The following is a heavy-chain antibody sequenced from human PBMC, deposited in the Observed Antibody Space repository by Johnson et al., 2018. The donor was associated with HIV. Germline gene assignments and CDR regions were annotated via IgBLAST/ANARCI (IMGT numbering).Heavy chain of an antibody. D-gene: IGHD1-26*01. Sequence: QVQLVESGGGVVQPGRSLRLSCVASGFTFSSYGMHWVRQAPGKGLEWVAVISYDGSNNYYADSVKGRFTISRDNSKNTLYLQMNSLRAEDTAVYYCAKDLFTEREDDVFDIWGQGTMVTVSS. V-gene: IGHV3-30*18. CDR3: AKDLFTEREDDVFDI. CDR1: GFTFSSYG. J-gene: IGHJ3*02. CDR2: ISYDGSNN.